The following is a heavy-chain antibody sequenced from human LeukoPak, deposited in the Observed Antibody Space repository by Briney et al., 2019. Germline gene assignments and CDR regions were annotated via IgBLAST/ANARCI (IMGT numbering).Heavy chain of an antibody. J-gene: IGHJ3*01. CDR1: GYTFTNYG. Sequence: ASVKVSCKASGYTFTNYGLIWVRQAPGQGLEWMGWVSAYNGNTNYVQKVRDRVTMTTDTSTTTAYMELRSLRSDDTAAYYCARGSLCGGSYYTPGKSCAFDFWGQGTMVTVSS. CDR3: ARGSLCGGSYYTPGKSCAFDF. CDR2: VSAYNGNT. D-gene: IGHD1-26*01. V-gene: IGHV1-18*01.